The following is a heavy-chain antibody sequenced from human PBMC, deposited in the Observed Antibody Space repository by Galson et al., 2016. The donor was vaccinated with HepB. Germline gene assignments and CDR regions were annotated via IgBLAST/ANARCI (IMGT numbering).Heavy chain of an antibody. CDR3: ARSGGSAGMY. D-gene: IGHD3-16*01. Sequence: ETLSLTCSVSGGSISGKYWSWTRQLPGTGLERIAYMHDSGSARYNPSLKSRVTISADTSINQFSLRLSSVTAGDTAVYSCARSGGSAGMYWGQGTLVTVSS. V-gene: IGHV4-59*08. J-gene: IGHJ1*01. CDR2: MHDSGSA. CDR1: GGSISGKY.